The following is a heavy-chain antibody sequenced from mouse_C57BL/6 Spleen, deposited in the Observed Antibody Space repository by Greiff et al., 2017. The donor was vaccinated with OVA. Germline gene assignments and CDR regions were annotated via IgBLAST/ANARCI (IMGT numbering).Heavy chain of an antibody. CDR1: GFSFTSYG. J-gene: IGHJ3*01. CDR3: TSEDGTRGCAY. V-gene: IGHV2-6*01. CDR2: IWGVGST. D-gene: IGHD2-1*01. Sequence: QVQLKESGPGLVAPSQSLSITCTVSGFSFTSYGVDWVRQSPGQGLEWLGVIWGVGSTTYNSAIKSRLCISKDNSKSQVFLKKNRLRTDDTAMYYCTSEDGTRGCAYWGQGTLVTVST.